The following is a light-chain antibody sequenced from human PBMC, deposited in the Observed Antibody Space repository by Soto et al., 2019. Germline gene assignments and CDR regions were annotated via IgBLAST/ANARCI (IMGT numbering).Light chain of an antibody. CDR1: QSVSSSY. Sequence: EIVLTQSPGTLSLSPGERATLSCRASQSVSSSYLAWYQQKPGQAPRLRIYGASSRATGIPDRFSGSGSGTDFTLTISRLEPEDCAVYYCQQYGSSPPTFGQGTKVEIK. CDR2: GAS. J-gene: IGKJ1*01. V-gene: IGKV3-20*01. CDR3: QQYGSSPPT.